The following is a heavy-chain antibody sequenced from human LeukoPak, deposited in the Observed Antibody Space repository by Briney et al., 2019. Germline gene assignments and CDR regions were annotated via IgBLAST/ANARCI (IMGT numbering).Heavy chain of an antibody. Sequence: ASVKVSCKASGYTFTSYYMHWVRQAPGEGLEWMGIINPSGGSTSYAQKLQGRVTMTTDTSTSTAYMELRSLRSDDTAVYYCARAPPVLLWFGESVGWFDPWGQGTLVTVSS. CDR2: INPSGGST. CDR3: ARAPPVLLWFGESVGWFDP. V-gene: IGHV1-46*01. J-gene: IGHJ5*02. CDR1: GYTFTSYY. D-gene: IGHD3-10*01.